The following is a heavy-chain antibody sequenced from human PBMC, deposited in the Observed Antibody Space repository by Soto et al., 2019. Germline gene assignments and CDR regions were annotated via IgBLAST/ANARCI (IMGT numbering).Heavy chain of an antibody. CDR1: GFTFSSYA. Sequence: GSLRLSCAASGFTFSSYAMSWVRPAPGKGLEWVSAISGSGGNTYYADSVKGRFTISRDNSKNTLYPQMNSLRAEDTAVYYCARETFHYDYIWGSYDPFDYWGQGTLVTVSS. CDR2: ISGSGGNT. V-gene: IGHV3-23*01. CDR3: ARETFHYDYIWGSYDPFDY. D-gene: IGHD3-16*01. J-gene: IGHJ4*02.